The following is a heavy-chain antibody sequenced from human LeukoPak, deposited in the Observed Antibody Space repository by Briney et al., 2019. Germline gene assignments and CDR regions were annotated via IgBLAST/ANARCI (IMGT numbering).Heavy chain of an antibody. Sequence: PGGSLRLSCTTSGFTFGDSAMSWVRQAPGKGLEWVGFIRSKTYGGTTEYAASVKGRFTISRHDSKSIAYLQMNSLKTEDTAEYYCVGGSFFDYWGQGTLVTVSS. V-gene: IGHV3-49*04. CDR3: VGGSFFDY. J-gene: IGHJ4*02. D-gene: IGHD1-26*01. CDR1: GFTFGDSA. CDR2: IRSKTYGGTT.